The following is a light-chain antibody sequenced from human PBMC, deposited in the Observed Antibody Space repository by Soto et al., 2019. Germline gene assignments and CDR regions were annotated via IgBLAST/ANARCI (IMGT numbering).Light chain of an antibody. CDR2: KAS. V-gene: IGKV1-5*03. CDR1: QSINSC. CDR3: QQYKTYPIT. J-gene: IGKJ5*01. Sequence: DIQMTQSPSTLSPSGGDRVTVTCRASQSINSCLAWYQQKPGKAPKLLIYKASSLESGVPSRFSGSGSGTEFTLTISSLQTDEFATYYCQQYKTYPITFGQGTRLEIK.